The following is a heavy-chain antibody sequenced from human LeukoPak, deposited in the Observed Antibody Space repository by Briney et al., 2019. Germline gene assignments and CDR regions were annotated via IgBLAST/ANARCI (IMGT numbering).Heavy chain of an antibody. CDR1: GFTFSSCG. CDR3: ARSHYDSSGYPDY. J-gene: IGHJ4*02. CDR2: IWYDGSNK. Sequence: GGSLRLSCAASGFTFSSCGMLWVRQAPGKGLEWVAVIWYDGSNKYYADSVKGRFTISRDNSKNTLYLQMNSLRAEDTAVYYCARSHYDSSGYPDYWGQGTLVTVSS. V-gene: IGHV3-33*01. D-gene: IGHD3-22*01.